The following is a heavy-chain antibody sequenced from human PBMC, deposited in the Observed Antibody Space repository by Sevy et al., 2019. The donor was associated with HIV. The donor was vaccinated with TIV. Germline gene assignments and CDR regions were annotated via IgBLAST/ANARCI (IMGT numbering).Heavy chain of an antibody. V-gene: IGHV3-30-3*01. CDR3: ARVSLAYCGGDCYSGAFDI. CDR1: GFTFSSYA. CDR2: ISYDGGNK. Sequence: GGSLRLSCAASGFTFSSYAMHWVRQAPGKGLEWVAVISYDGGNKYYADSVKGRFTISRDNSKNTLYLQMNSLRAEDTAVYYCARVSLAYCGGDCYSGAFDIWGQGTMVTVSS. D-gene: IGHD2-21*02. J-gene: IGHJ3*02.